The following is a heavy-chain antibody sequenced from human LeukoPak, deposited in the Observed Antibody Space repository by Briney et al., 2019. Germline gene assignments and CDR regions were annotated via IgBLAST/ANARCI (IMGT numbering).Heavy chain of an antibody. D-gene: IGHD2-21*01. CDR2: INPKNGGT. J-gene: IGHJ4*02. CDR1: GYTFTGYY. CDR3: ANLGEMNDY. Sequence: ASVKVSCNASGYTFTGYYIHWVRQAPGQGLEWMGWINPKNGGTSYAQKFQGRVTMTRDTSISTAYMELSGLRSDDTAVYYCANLGEMNDYWGQGTLVTVSS. V-gene: IGHV1-2*02.